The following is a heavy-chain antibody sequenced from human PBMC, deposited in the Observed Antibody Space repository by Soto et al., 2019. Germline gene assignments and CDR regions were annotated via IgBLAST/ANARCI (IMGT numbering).Heavy chain of an antibody. CDR3: ARDRGSYALDY. CDR1: GYTFTNYG. CDR2: ISANNGNT. Sequence: QVQLVQSGAEVKKPGASVKVSCKASGYTFTNYGISWVRQAPGQGLEWMGWISANNGNTNYEQKLQGRXTXTXXTSTSTAYMELRSLRSDDTAVYYCARDRGSYALDYWGQETLVTVSS. V-gene: IGHV1-18*01. J-gene: IGHJ4*02. D-gene: IGHD1-26*01.